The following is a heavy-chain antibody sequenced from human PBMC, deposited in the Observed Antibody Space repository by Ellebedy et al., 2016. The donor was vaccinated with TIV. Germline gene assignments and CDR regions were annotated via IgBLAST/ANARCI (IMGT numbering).Heavy chain of an antibody. D-gene: IGHD4-17*01. CDR3: ATDGSYGDYLSPTHAFES. Sequence: PGGSLRLSCAASGFTFSSYWMSWVRQAPGKGLEWVANIKQDGRERNYVDTVKGRFTISRDNSKNSLYLQMNSLRAEDTAVYYCATDGSYGDYLSPTHAFESWGQGTMVTVSS. V-gene: IGHV3-7*01. J-gene: IGHJ3*02. CDR2: IKQDGRER. CDR1: GFTFSSYW.